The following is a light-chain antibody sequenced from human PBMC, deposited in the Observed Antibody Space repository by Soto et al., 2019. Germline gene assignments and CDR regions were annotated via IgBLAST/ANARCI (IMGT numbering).Light chain of an antibody. Sequence: SYVVTQPPSVSVAPGQPARITCGGNNFASNTVRWYQQKPGQAPVLVVYDDSDRPTGIPERFSGSNSDTTASLTISGLQTDDEGDYYCASYTGNNAWLFGGGTQLTVL. CDR1: NFASNT. CDR3: ASYTGNNAWL. J-gene: IGLJ2*01. V-gene: IGLV3-21*02. CDR2: DDS.